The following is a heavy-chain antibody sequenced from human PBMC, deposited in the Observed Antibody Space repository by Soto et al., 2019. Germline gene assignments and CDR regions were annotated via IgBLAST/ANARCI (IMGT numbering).Heavy chain of an antibody. CDR3: VTGQYFFDY. CDR2: ISYDGSNK. D-gene: IGHD2-21*02. J-gene: IGHJ4*02. CDR1: GFSFSSYG. Sequence: GGSLRLSCAASGFSFSSYGMQWVRQAPGKGLEWVAVISYDGSNKYYADSVKDRFTISRDNSKKTLYLQMNSLRADDTAVYYXVTGQYFFDYCGQGTLVTVSS. V-gene: IGHV3-30*03.